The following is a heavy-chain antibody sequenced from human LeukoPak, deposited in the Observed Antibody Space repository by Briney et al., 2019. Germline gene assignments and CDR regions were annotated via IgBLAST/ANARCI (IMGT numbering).Heavy chain of an antibody. V-gene: IGHV3-7*01. D-gene: IGHD2-15*01. CDR1: GFKFSYYL. J-gene: IGHJ4*02. CDR3: ARGWGEKGRCRGGTCNNPQVDY. CDR2: IKESGSEK. Sequence: PGGSLRLSCAASGFKFSYYLMTWVRQAPGKGLEWLANIKESGSEKYYVDSVKGRFTISRDNADDLVYLQMNSLRVEDTAVYYCARGWGEKGRCRGGTCNNPQVDYWGQGILVTVSS.